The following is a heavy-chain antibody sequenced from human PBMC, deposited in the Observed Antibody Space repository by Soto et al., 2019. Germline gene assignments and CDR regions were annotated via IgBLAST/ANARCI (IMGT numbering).Heavy chain of an antibody. CDR2: IINDGSAN. V-gene: IGHV3-33*05. CDR3: ARDDIGSQNALDI. CDR1: GFRFATYG. D-gene: IGHD2-15*01. J-gene: IGHJ3*02. Sequence: PGGSLRLSCVASGFRFATYGIHWVRQAPGKGLEWVAVIINDGSANNHADSVKDRFTISRDNSKNTLYLQMYSLRAGDTALYYCARDDIGSQNALDIWGQGTMVTVSS.